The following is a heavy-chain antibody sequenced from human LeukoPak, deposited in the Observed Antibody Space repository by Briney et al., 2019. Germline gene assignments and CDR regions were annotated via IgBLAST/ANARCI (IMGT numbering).Heavy chain of an antibody. J-gene: IGHJ4*02. Sequence: SVNVSCKASGYTFTSYGISWVRQAPGQGLEWMGWISAYNGNTNYAQKLQGRVTMTTDTSTSTAYMELRSLRSDDTAVYYCARDIAVAGRGRGYFDYWGQGTLVTVSS. D-gene: IGHD6-19*01. CDR2: ISAYNGNT. CDR1: GYTFTSYG. CDR3: ARDIAVAGRGRGYFDY. V-gene: IGHV1-18*01.